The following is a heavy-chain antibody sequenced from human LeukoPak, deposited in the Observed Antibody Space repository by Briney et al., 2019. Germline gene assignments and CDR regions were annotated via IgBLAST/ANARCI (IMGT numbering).Heavy chain of an antibody. Sequence: GGSLGLSCAASGFTFTNNAMTWVRQAPGKGLEWVSTITGTDDTTYYADSVKGRFTISRDYSKSMVHLQMNSLRAEDSAIYYCAKGPQLNSGYHPDYWGQGTLVTVSS. J-gene: IGHJ4*02. CDR3: AKGPQLNSGYHPDY. V-gene: IGHV3-23*01. CDR1: GFTFTNNA. D-gene: IGHD3-22*01. CDR2: ITGTDDTT.